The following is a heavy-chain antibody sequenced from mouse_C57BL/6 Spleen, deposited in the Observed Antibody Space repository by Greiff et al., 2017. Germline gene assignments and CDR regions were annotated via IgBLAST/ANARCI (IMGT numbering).Heavy chain of an antibody. CDR3: AQIYYGNLYYFDY. CDR2: IDPANGNT. D-gene: IGHD2-1*01. Sequence: VQLQQSVAELVRPGASVKLSCTASGFNIKNTYMPWVKQRPEQGLEWIGRIDPANGNTKYAPKFQGKATITADTSSNTAYLQLSSLTSEDTAIYYCAQIYYGNLYYFDYWGQGTTLTVSS. CDR1: GFNIKNTY. J-gene: IGHJ2*01. V-gene: IGHV14-3*01.